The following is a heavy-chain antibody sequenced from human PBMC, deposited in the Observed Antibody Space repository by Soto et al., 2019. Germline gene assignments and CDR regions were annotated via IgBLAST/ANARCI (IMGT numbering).Heavy chain of an antibody. CDR3: ARGLGLAARHYYFDY. CDR2: MNPNSGNT. V-gene: IGHV1-8*01. CDR1: GYTFTIYY. D-gene: IGHD6-6*01. Sequence: ASVKVSCKASGYTFTIYYINWVRQATGQGLEWMGWMNPNSGNTGYAQKFQGRVTMTRNTSISTAYMELSSLRSEDTAVYYCARGLGLAARHYYFDYWGQGTLVTVSS. J-gene: IGHJ4*02.